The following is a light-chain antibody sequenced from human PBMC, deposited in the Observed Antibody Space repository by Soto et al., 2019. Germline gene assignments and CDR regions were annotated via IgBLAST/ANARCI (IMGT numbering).Light chain of an antibody. CDR1: QGISSY. Sequence: DIQLTQSPSFLSASVGDRVTITCRASQGISSYLAWYQQRPGEAAKVLIHGASTLQSGVPSRFSGSGSGTEFTLTISNLQPEDFGTYYCQHLNSYPRSFGQGTKVEIK. J-gene: IGKJ1*01. V-gene: IGKV1-9*01. CDR2: GAS. CDR3: QHLNSYPRS.